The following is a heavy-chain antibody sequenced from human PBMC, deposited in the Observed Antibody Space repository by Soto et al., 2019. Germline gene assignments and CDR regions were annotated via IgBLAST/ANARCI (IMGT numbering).Heavy chain of an antibody. CDR3: ARERFSRDAFDI. J-gene: IGHJ3*02. CDR2: IYYTGTT. V-gene: IGHV4-31*11. CDR1: GGSVSSGGHY. Sequence: QVQLQESGPGLVKPSQTLSLTCAVSGGSVSSGGHYWSWIRQHPGKGLEWIGYIYYTGTTYYNPSFKSPVTISVDTSKNQFSLKLSSVTAADTAVYYCARERFSRDAFDIWGQGTMVTVSS.